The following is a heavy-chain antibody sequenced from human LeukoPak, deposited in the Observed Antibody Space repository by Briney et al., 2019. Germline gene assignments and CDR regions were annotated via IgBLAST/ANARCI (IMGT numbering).Heavy chain of an antibody. CDR2: TYYRSKWYN. J-gene: IGHJ6*03. Sequence: SQTLSLTCAISGDSVSSNSTAWNWIRQSPSRGLEWLGRTYYRSKWYNDYAVSVKSRITINPDTSKNQFSLQLNSVTPEDTAVYYCAKAGRYPPYYYYYYMDVWGKGTTVTVSS. D-gene: IGHD1-14*01. V-gene: IGHV6-1*01. CDR3: AKAGRYPPYYYYYYMDV. CDR1: GDSVSSNSTA.